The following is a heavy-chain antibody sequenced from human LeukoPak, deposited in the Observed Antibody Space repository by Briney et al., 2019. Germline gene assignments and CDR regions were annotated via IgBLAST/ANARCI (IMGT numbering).Heavy chain of an antibody. D-gene: IGHD6-6*01. Sequence: SQTLSLTCAISGDSFSSNTAAWNWIRQSPSRGLEWLGRTYYRSKWNTDYAASVQNRITINPDTSTNQFSLQLKSATPEDTAVYYCSRQRSTSTYYFGLDVWGQGTTFTVSS. J-gene: IGHJ6*02. V-gene: IGHV6-1*01. CDR3: SRQRSTSTYYFGLDV. CDR1: GDSFSSNTAA. CDR2: TYYRSKWNT.